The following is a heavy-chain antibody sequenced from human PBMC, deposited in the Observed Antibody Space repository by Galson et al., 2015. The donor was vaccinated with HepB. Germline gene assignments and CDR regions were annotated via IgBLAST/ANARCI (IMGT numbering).Heavy chain of an antibody. Sequence: QSGAEVKKPGESLKIACRGSGYRFTTNWIGWVRQMPGKGLEWMGIIYPDDSDTRYSPSFQGQVTISADKSISTAYLQWSSLEASDSAMDYCARSGQKSVIGMVYQGDYWGQGTLVTVSS. V-gene: IGHV5-51*01. CDR3: ARSGQKSVIGMVYQGDY. CDR1: GYRFTTNW. J-gene: IGHJ4*02. CDR2: IYPDDSDT. D-gene: IGHD2-2*01.